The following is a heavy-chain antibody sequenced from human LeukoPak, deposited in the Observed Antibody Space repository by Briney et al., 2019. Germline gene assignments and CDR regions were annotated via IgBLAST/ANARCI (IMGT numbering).Heavy chain of an antibody. V-gene: IGHV1-46*01. D-gene: IGHD2-2*02. CDR3: AREGLCDTGTRCYNINWFDP. CDR1: GYTFTSYY. J-gene: IGHJ5*02. Sequence: ASVKVSCKASGYTFTSYYVHWVRQAPGQGLEWMGIINPSAGSTGYAQKFQGRVTMTRDTSISTAYMELSSLRSDDTAVYYCAREGLCDTGTRCYNINWFDPWGQGTLVTVSS. CDR2: INPSAGST.